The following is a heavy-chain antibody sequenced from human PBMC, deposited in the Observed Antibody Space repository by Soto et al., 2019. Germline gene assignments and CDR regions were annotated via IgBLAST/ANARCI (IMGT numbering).Heavy chain of an antibody. V-gene: IGHV4-59*01. D-gene: IGHD2-2*01. CDR1: GGSISSYY. J-gene: IGHJ5*02. CDR3: ARERHYCSSTSCYYSWFDP. Sequence: SETLSLTCTVSGGSISSYYWSWIRQPPGKGLEWIGYIYYSGSTNYNPSLKSRVTISVDTSKDQFSLKLSSVTAADTAVYYCARERHYCSSTSCYYSWFDPWGQGTLVTVSS. CDR2: IYYSGST.